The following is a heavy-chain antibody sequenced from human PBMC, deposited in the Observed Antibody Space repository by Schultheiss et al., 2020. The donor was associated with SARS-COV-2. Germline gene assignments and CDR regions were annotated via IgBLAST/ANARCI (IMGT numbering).Heavy chain of an antibody. CDR2: ISYDGQNK. V-gene: IGHV3-30*03. D-gene: IGHD5-12*01. CDR1: GFSLSDYW. J-gene: IGHJ3*01. CDR3: ARLYSPSGLGQDDALDV. Sequence: GGSLRLSCAASGFSLSDYWVHWVRQAPGRGLEWVALISYDGQNKYYADSVKGRFIISRDNSKNTVYLEMNSLRAEDTAVYYCARLYSPSGLGQDDALDVWGQGTMVTVSS.